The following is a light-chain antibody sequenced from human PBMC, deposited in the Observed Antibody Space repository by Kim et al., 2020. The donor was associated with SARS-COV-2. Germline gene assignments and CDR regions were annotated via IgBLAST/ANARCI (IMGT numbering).Light chain of an antibody. V-gene: IGLV3-25*03. J-gene: IGLJ3*02. Sequence: SYELTQPPSVSVSPGQTARITCSGDALPKQYAYCYQQKPGQAPVLVLYKDSERPSGFSERCSGSSSGTTVTSTISGVQAEDEADDYCQSADSSGTYAWVFGGGTQLTVL. CDR2: KDS. CDR1: ALPKQY. CDR3: QSADSSGTYAWV.